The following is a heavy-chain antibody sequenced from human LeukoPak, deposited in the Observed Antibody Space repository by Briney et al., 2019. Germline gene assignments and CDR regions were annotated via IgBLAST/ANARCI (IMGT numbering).Heavy chain of an antibody. D-gene: IGHD3-3*01. CDR3: ARGREITIFGVVPNYFDY. CDR2: MNPNSGNT. J-gene: IGHJ4*02. V-gene: IGHV1-8*03. Sequence: GASVKVSCKASGYTFTSYDINWVRQATGQGLEWMGWMNPNSGNTGYAQKFQGRVTITRNTSISTAYMELSSLRSEDTAVYYCARGREITIFGVVPNYFDYWGQGTQVTVSS. CDR1: GYTFTSYD.